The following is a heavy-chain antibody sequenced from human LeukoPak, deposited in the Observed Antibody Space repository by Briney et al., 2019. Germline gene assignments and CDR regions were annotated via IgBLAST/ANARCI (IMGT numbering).Heavy chain of an antibody. V-gene: IGHV4-39*01. J-gene: IGHJ4*02. Sequence: SETLSLTCTVSGGPISSSSYYWGWIRQPPGKGLEWIGSIYYSGSTYYNPSLKSRVTISVDTSKNQFPLKLSSVTAADTAVYYCARGGYYYDSSGYYSYYFDYWGQGTLVTVSS. CDR3: ARGGYYYDSSGYYSYYFDY. D-gene: IGHD3-22*01. CDR1: GGPISSSSYY. CDR2: IYYSGST.